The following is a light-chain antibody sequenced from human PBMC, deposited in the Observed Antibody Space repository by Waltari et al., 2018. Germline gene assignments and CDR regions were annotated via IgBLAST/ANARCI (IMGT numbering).Light chain of an antibody. CDR2: DVT. Sequence: ALTQPASVSGSPGQSTTLPCPRTRSDVGAYDFVSWYRQHPDKVPNLIIFDVTERPSGISARFSGSKSGNTASLTISGLQADDEADYYCAAYTSSSNFVFGSGTTVTV. CDR1: RSDVGAYDF. CDR3: AAYTSSSNFV. J-gene: IGLJ1*01. V-gene: IGLV2-14*03.